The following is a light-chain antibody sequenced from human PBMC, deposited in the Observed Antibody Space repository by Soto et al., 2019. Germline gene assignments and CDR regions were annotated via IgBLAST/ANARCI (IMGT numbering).Light chain of an antibody. J-gene: IGKJ2*01. V-gene: IGKV3-20*01. CDR1: QSVSSNY. CDR3: QQYGSSSYT. CDR2: GAS. Sequence: DIVLTQSPDTLSLSPGERATLSCRASQSVSSNYLAWYQQKPGQAPRHLIYGASTRATGIPDRFSGSGSGTDFTLTISRLEPEDFAVYYCQQYGSSSYTFGQGTRLEIK.